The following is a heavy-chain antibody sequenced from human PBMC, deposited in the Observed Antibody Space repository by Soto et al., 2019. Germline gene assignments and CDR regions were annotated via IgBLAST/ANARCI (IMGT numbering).Heavy chain of an antibody. V-gene: IGHV3-21*01. Sequence: PGGSLRLSCAAPGFTFSSYSMNWVRQAPGKGLEWVSSISSSSSYIYYADSVKGRFTISRDNAKNSLYLQMNSLRAEDTAVYYCARQYGSSSFYYYYGMDVWGQGTTVTVSS. J-gene: IGHJ6*02. CDR3: ARQYGSSSFYYYYGMDV. CDR2: ISSSSSYI. CDR1: GFTFSSYS. D-gene: IGHD6-6*01.